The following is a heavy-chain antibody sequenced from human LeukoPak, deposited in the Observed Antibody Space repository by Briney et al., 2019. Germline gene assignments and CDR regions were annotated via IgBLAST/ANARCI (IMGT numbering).Heavy chain of an antibody. Sequence: PSETLSLTCAVDGGSFSGYYWSWIRQPPGKGLEWIGEINHSGSTNYNPSLKSRVTISVDTSKNQFSLKLSSVTAADTAVYYCARGRLDYVWGSYRPYYFDYWGQGTLVTVSS. CDR3: ARGRLDYVWGSYRPYYFDY. CDR2: INHSGST. D-gene: IGHD3-16*02. V-gene: IGHV4-34*01. CDR1: GGSFSGYY. J-gene: IGHJ4*02.